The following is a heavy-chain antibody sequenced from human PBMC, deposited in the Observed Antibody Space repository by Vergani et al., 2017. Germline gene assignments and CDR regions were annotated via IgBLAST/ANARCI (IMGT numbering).Heavy chain of an antibody. Sequence: QVQVVQSGAEVKKSGASVKVSCKTSGYPFSNYYMHWVRQAPGQGLEWMGIINPSGGHTNYAQKFQGRGTMTRDTSTSTVYMELSSLRSEDTAIYYCARGDYGILTGYRYWGQGTLVTVSA. CDR3: ARGDYGILTGYRY. CDR1: GYPFSNYY. J-gene: IGHJ4*02. CDR2: INPSGGHT. D-gene: IGHD3-9*01. V-gene: IGHV1-46*03.